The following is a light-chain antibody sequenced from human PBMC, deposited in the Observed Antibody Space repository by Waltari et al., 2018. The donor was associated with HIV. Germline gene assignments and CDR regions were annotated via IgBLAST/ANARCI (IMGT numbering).Light chain of an antibody. CDR2: CNN. CDR1: SSNTGSNT. V-gene: IGLV1-44*01. Sequence: QSVLTQPPSASGTPGQRVTISCSGRSSNTGSNTVNWNQQFPGTAPKLLIYCNNQRPSGVPDRFSGSKSGTSASLAISGLQSEDEADYYCAVWDDSLNGWVFGGGTKLTVL. J-gene: IGLJ3*02. CDR3: AVWDDSLNGWV.